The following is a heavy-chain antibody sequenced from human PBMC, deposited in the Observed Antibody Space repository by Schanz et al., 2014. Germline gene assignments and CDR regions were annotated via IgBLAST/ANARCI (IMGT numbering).Heavy chain of an antibody. CDR3: ARDRGHGDLPGDI. D-gene: IGHD4-17*01. CDR2: ISYSGST. CDR1: GGSVSSGGDY. V-gene: IGHV4-31*03. J-gene: IGHJ3*02. Sequence: QVQLQESGPGLVKPSKTLSLTCTVSGGSVSSGGDYWSWIRQHPGKGLEWIGFISYSGSTYYNPSHKSRVTISVDTSKNQFSLNLSSATAADTAVYYCARDRGHGDLPGDIWGQGTMVTVSS.